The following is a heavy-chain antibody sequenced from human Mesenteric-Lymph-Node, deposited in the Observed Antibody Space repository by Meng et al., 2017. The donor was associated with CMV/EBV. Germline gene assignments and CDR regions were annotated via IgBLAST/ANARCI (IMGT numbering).Heavy chain of an antibody. J-gene: IGHJ4*02. D-gene: IGHD4/OR15-4a*01. V-gene: IGHV3-21*01. CDR3: AKPPGAVPSHFFDY. Sequence: GGSLRLSCAASGFTFSIYNMNWVRQAPGRALEWVSHISSSSTSIYYADSVKGRFTVSRDNSKNTLYLQMNSLRPEDTAVYYCAKPPGAVPSHFFDYWGQGTLVTVSS. CDR1: GFTFSIYN. CDR2: ISSSSTSI.